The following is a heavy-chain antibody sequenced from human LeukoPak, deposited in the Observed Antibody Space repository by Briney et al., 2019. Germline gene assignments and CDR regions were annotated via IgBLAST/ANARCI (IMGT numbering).Heavy chain of an antibody. V-gene: IGHV3-23*01. J-gene: IGHJ4*02. CDR2: ISGSGGST. Sequence: GGSLRLSCAASGFTFSSYAMSWVRQAPGKGLEWVSAISGSGGSTYYADSVKGRFTISRDNSKNTLYLQMNSLRAEDTAVYYCAKDVDGSGSYYNDYWGQGTQVTVSS. CDR3: AKDVDGSGSYYNDY. D-gene: IGHD3-10*01. CDR1: GFTFSSYA.